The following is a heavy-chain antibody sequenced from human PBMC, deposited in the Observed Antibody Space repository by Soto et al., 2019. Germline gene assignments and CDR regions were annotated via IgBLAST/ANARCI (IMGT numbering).Heavy chain of an antibody. V-gene: IGHV4-30-4*01. D-gene: IGHD1-26*01. CDR3: ARQTVQGSGGSGQGDY. CDR1: GGSISSGDYY. CDR2: IYYSGST. J-gene: IGHJ4*02. Sequence: QVQLQESGPGLVKPSQTLSLTCTVSGGSISSGDYYWSWIRQPPGKGLEWIGYIYYSGSTYYNPSLKSRVTLSVDPSNNHSSRHLSSETAADTAVYYCARQTVQGSGGSGQGDYGGRETLVTVS.